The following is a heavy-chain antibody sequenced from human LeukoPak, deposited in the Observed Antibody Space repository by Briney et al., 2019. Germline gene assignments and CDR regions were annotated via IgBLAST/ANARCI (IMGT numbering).Heavy chain of an antibody. CDR1: GYTFTVYY. J-gene: IGHJ5*02. CDR3: ARDLTDNWFGP. Sequence: ASVKVSCKASGYTFTVYYVHWVRQAPGQGLEWMGWINPNSGGTNYAQKFQGRVTMTRDTSISTAYMELSRLRSDDTAVYYCARDLTDNWFGPWGQGTLVTVSS. V-gene: IGHV1-2*02. CDR2: INPNSGGT. D-gene: IGHD2-8*02.